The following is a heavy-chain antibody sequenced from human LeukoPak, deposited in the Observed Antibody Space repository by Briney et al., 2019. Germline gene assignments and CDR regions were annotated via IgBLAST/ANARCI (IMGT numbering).Heavy chain of an antibody. V-gene: IGHV4-34*01. J-gene: IGHJ6*04. CDR3: ARGVRATIPYYYGMDV. D-gene: IGHD5-12*01. CDR2: INHSGST. Sequence: SETLSLTCAVYGGSFSGYYWSWIRQPPGKGLEWIGEINHSGSTNYNPSLKSRVTISVDTSKNQFFLKLSSVTAADTAVYYCARGVRATIPYYYGMDVWGKGTTVTVSS. CDR1: GGSFSGYY.